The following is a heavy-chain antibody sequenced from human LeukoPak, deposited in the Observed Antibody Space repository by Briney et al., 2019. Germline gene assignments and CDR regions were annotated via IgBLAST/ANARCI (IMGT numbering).Heavy chain of an antibody. CDR1: GFTFSSYW. V-gene: IGHV3-30*02. D-gene: IGHD1-1*01. J-gene: IGHJ4*02. Sequence: GGSLRLSCAASGFTFSSYWMSWVRQAPGKGLEWVAFIRSDGTNKYYADSVKGRFTISRDISKNTLYLQMNSLRAEDTAVYYCAKGGERGTFYFDYWGQGTLVTVSS. CDR2: IRSDGTNK. CDR3: AKGGERGTFYFDY.